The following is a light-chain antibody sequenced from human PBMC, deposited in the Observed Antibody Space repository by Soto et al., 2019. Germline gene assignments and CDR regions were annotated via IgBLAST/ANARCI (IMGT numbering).Light chain of an antibody. V-gene: IGKV3-15*01. J-gene: IGKJ2*01. CDR1: QTIDNT. Sequence: EIVMTQSPATLSLSPGERATLSCRASQTIDNTLAWYQRKPGQAPRLLIYDASTRATGVPARFSGSGSGTDFTLTVSSLQSEDFAVYYCQHYNYWPYTFXQGTKLDIK. CDR2: DAS. CDR3: QHYNYWPYT.